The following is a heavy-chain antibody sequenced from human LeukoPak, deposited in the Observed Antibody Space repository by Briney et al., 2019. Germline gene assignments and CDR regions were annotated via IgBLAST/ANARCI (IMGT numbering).Heavy chain of an antibody. V-gene: IGHV1-2*02. CDR1: GYTFTGYY. J-gene: IGHJ6*03. D-gene: IGHD6-13*01. Sequence: ASVKVSCKASGYTFTGYYTHWVRQAPGQGLEWMGWINPNSGGTNYAQKFQGRVTMTRDTSISTAYMELSRLRSDDTAVYYCARDPVAAAGTRLYYYYYMDVWGKGTTVTVSS. CDR2: INPNSGGT. CDR3: ARDPVAAAGTRLYYYYYMDV.